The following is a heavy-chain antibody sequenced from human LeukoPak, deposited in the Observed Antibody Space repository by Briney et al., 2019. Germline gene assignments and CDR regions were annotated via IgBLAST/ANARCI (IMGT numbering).Heavy chain of an antibody. CDR2: IYYSGST. Sequence: SETLSLTCTVSGGSISSYYWSWIRQPPGKGLEWIGYIYYSGSTNYNPSLKSRVTISVDTSKNQFSLKLSSVTAADTAVYYCARVASGSPLDAFDIWGQGTMVTVSS. CDR3: ARVASGSPLDAFDI. CDR1: GGSISSYY. V-gene: IGHV4-59*01. J-gene: IGHJ3*02. D-gene: IGHD1-26*01.